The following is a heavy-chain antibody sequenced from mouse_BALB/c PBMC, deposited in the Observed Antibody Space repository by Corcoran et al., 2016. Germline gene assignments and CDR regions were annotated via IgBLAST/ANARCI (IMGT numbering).Heavy chain of an antibody. D-gene: IGHD2-2*01. CDR2: ISYDGSN. CDR3: ARDHLYGYDYAMDY. V-gene: IGHV3-6*02. CDR1: GYSITSGYY. J-gene: IGHJ4*01. Sequence: DVQLQESGPGLVKPSQSLSLTCSVTGYSITSGYYWNWIRQFPGNKLEWMGYISYDGSNNYNPSLKNRISITRDTSKNQFFLKLNSVTTEDTATYYCARDHLYGYDYAMDYWGQGTSVTVSS.